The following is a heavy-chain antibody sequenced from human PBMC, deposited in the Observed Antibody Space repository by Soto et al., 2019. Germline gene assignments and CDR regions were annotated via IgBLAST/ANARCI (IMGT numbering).Heavy chain of an antibody. CDR2: VSGSGEMT. D-gene: IGHD1-20*01. V-gene: IGHV3-23*01. CDR1: GFTFRGDA. J-gene: IGHJ4*02. Sequence: EVQLLESGGDLVQPGGSLRLACVASGFTFRGDAMSWVRQAPGKGLEWVSSVSGSGEMTHYADSVKGRFTISRGNSKNRVYLHMESLRVDDTAVYYCARSELTYNWNDWGQGTLVTVSS. CDR3: ARSELTYNWND.